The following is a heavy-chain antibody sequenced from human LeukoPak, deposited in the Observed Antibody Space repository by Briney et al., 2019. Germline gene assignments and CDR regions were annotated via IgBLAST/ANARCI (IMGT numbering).Heavy chain of an antibody. Sequence: GESLRLSCAASGFTFSDYSMNWVRQAPGKGLEWVSSISSSSSYIYYADSVKGRFTISRDNAKNSLYLQMNSLRAEDTAVYYCAGADTAMDDAFDIWGQGTMVTVSS. CDR1: GFTFSDYS. V-gene: IGHV3-21*01. CDR2: ISSSSSYI. CDR3: AGADTAMDDAFDI. D-gene: IGHD5-18*01. J-gene: IGHJ3*02.